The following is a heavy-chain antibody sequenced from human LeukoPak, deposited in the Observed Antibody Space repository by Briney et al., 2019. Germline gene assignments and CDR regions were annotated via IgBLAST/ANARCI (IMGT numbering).Heavy chain of an antibody. V-gene: IGHV4-59*08. CDR1: GGSISSYY. Sequence: SETLSLTCTVSGGSISSYYWSWIRQPPGKGLEWIGYIYYSGSTNYNPSLKSRVTISVDTSKNQFPLKLSSVTAADTAVYYCARHPARYNWNGAFDYWGQGTLVTVSS. CDR2: IYYSGST. CDR3: ARHPARYNWNGAFDY. D-gene: IGHD1-20*01. J-gene: IGHJ4*02.